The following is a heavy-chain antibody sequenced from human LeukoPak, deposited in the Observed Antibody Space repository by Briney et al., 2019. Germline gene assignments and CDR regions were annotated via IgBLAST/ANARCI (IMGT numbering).Heavy chain of an antibody. V-gene: IGHV4-39*07. J-gene: IGHJ2*01. CDR2: IYYSGST. Sequence: PSETLSLTCTVSGGSISSSSYYWGWIRQPPGKGLEWIGSIYYSGSTYYNPSLKSRVTISVDTSKNQFSLKLSSVTAADTAVYYCARGVSGGSGSFLGPRVYWYFDLWGRGTLVTVSS. D-gene: IGHD3-10*01. CDR1: GGSISSSSYY. CDR3: ARGVSGGSGSFLGPRVYWYFDL.